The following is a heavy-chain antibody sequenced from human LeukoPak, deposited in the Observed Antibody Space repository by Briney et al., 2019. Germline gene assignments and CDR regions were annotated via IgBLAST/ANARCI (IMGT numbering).Heavy chain of an antibody. Sequence: SETLSLTCTVSGGSISSYYWSWIRQPPGKGLEWIGYIYYSGSTNYNPSLKSRVTISVDTSKNQFSLKLSSVTAADTAVYYCARGPFGEGDAFDIWGQGTMVTVSS. CDR1: GGSISSYY. J-gene: IGHJ3*02. CDR2: IYYSGST. CDR3: ARGPFGEGDAFDI. V-gene: IGHV4-59*12. D-gene: IGHD3-10*01.